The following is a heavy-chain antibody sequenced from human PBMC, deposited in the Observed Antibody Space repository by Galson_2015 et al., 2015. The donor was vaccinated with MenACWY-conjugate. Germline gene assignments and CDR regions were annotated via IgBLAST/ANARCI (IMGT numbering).Heavy chain of an antibody. CDR3: AKAFGDYEYYYSMDV. Sequence: SLRLSCAASGFTFSSYAMSWVRQAPGKGLEWVSAISGSGGSTYYADSVKGRFTISRDNSKNTLYLQMNSLRAEDTAVYYCAKAFGDYEYYYSMDVWGKGTTVTVSS. J-gene: IGHJ6*03. CDR2: ISGSGGST. CDR1: GFTFSSYA. V-gene: IGHV3-23*01. D-gene: IGHD4-17*01.